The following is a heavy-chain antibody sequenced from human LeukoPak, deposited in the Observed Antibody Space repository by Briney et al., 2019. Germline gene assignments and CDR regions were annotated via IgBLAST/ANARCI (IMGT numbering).Heavy chain of an antibody. Sequence: SENLSLTCAVYGGSFSGYYWSWIRQPPGKGLEWIGEINHSGSTNYNPSLKSRVTISVDTSKNQFSLKLSSVTAADTAVYYCARARSYDFWSGYYTYYYYGMDVWGQGTTVTVSS. CDR3: ARARSYDFWSGYYTYYYYGMDV. CDR1: GGSFSGYY. J-gene: IGHJ6*02. CDR2: INHSGST. D-gene: IGHD3-3*01. V-gene: IGHV4-34*01.